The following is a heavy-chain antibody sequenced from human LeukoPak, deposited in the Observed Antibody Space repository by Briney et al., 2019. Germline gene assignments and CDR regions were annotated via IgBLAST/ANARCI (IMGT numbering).Heavy chain of an antibody. CDR2: IKQDGSEK. V-gene: IGHV3-7*01. J-gene: IGHJ4*02. CDR1: GFTFSTYW. CDR3: ARDSAGNDY. Sequence: GGSLRLSCAASGFTFSTYWMSWVRQAPGKGLEWVANIKQDGSEKYYVDSVKGRITISRDNAKNSLYLQMNSLRAEDTAMYYCARDSAGNDYWGQGTLVTVSS. D-gene: IGHD6-13*01.